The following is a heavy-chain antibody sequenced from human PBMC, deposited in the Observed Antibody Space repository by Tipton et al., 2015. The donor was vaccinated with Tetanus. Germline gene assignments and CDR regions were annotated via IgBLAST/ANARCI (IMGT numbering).Heavy chain of an antibody. D-gene: IGHD1-14*01. CDR1: GLSFSDYF. CDR2: ISDTASTI. J-gene: IGHJ4*02. CDR3: EAQRTSEDF. V-gene: IGHV3-11*01. Sequence: GSLRLSCAASGLSFSDYFMGWVRQAPGEGLEWISYISDTASTIHYADSVRGRFTISRNNAKESLFLEMNSLRAEDTAVYYCEAQRTSEDFWGQGTLVTASS.